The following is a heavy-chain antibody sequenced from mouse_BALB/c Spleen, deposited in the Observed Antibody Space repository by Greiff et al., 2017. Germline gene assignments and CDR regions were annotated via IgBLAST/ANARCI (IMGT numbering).Heavy chain of an antibody. CDR1: GYTFTSYY. CDR3: ARDDYDGFAY. J-gene: IGHJ3*01. D-gene: IGHD2-4*01. V-gene: IGHV1S56*01. CDR2: IYPGNVNT. Sequence: QVQLQQSGPELVKPGASVRISCKASGYTFTSYYIHWVKQRPGQGLEWIGWIYPGNVNTKYNEKFKGKATLTAGKSSSTAYMQLSSLTSEDSAVYFCARDDYDGFAYWGQGTLVTVSA.